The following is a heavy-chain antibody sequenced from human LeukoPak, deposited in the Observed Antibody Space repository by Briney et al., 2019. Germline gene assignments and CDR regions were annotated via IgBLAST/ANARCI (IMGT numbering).Heavy chain of an antibody. D-gene: IGHD2-15*01. CDR1: GFTFSSYW. J-gene: IGHJ5*02. CDR2: IKQDGSDK. V-gene: IGHV3-7*01. Sequence: GGSLRLSCAASGFTFSSYWMSWVRQAPGKGLEWVANIKQDGSDKYYVDSVKGRFTISRDNAENSLYLQMNSLRTEDTAVYYCARVRRSGGRGSLDPWGQGTLVTVSS. CDR3: ARVRRSGGRGSLDP.